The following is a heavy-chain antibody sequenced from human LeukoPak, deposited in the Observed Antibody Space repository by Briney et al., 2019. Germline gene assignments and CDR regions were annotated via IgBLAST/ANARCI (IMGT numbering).Heavy chain of an antibody. CDR2: IYYSGST. V-gene: IGHV4-31*03. J-gene: IGHJ3*02. CDR1: GGSISSGGYY. Sequence: TLSLTCTVSGGSISSGGYYWSWIRQHPGKGLEWIGYIYYSGSTYYNPSLKSRVTISVDTSKNQFSLKLSSVTAADTAVYYCATNDYGDPQAFDIWGQGTMVTVSS. CDR3: ATNDYGDPQAFDI. D-gene: IGHD4-17*01.